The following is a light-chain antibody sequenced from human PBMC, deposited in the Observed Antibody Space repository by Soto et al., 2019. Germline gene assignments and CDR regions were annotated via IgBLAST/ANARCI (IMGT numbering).Light chain of an antibody. J-gene: IGKJ1*01. Sequence: DIVLTQSPGTLSLSPGERATLSCRASQSVSSSYLAWYQQKPGQAPKLLIYDTSNRATGIPDRFSGSGSGIDFTLTISRLEPEDFAVYYCQQYGSSPRTFGQGTKVEIK. CDR3: QQYGSSPRT. CDR2: DTS. CDR1: QSVSSSY. V-gene: IGKV3-20*01.